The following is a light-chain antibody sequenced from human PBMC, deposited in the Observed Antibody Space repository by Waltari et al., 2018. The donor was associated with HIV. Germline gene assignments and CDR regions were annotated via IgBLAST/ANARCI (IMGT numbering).Light chain of an antibody. CDR1: SSDIGTYTY. V-gene: IGLV2-8*01. J-gene: IGLJ2*01. CDR2: EVN. Sequence: QSALTQPPSASVSPGQSVTISCTGTSSDIGTYTYVSWYQQHPGKAPKLMIYEVNKRPSGVPDRFFGSKSGNTAALTVSGLQAEDEADYYCSSDGGRLNYLFGGGTKLTVL. CDR3: SSDGGRLNYL.